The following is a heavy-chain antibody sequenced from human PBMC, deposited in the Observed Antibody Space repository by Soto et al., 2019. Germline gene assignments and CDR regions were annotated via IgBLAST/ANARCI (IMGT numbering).Heavy chain of an antibody. Sequence: SETLSLTCTVSGGSISSGDYYWSWIRQPPGKGLEWIGYIYYSGSTYYNPSLKSRVTISVDTSKNQFSLKLSSVTAADTAVYYCARALPGGRDYRYYFDYWGQGTLVTVSS. D-gene: IGHD4-17*01. J-gene: IGHJ4*02. V-gene: IGHV4-30-4*01. CDR3: ARALPGGRDYRYYFDY. CDR1: GGSISSGDYY. CDR2: IYYSGST.